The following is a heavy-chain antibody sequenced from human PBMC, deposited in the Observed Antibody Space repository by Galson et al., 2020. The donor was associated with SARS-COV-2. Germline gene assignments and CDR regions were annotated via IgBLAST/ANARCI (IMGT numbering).Heavy chain of an antibody. CDR2: IYYSGST. CDR3: ARRGDYYETSGSYWYFDL. D-gene: IGHD3-22*01. J-gene: IGHJ2*01. V-gene: IGHV4-31*03. CDR1: VGSVTSDGYS. Sequence: ASETLSLTCTVSVGSVTSDGYSWSWIRQPPGKGLEWIGYIYYSGSTYYNPSLKSRVSMSLDTSRNQFSLKLTSVTAADTAIYYCARRGDYYETSGSYWYFDLWGRGTLVTVSS.